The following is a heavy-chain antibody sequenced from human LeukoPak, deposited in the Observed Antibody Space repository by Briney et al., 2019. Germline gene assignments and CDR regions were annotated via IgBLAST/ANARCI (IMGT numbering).Heavy chain of an antibody. CDR3: AGYAGAYYYDSSGLFDY. D-gene: IGHD3-22*01. J-gene: IGHJ4*02. Sequence: PSETLSLTCTVSGGSISSGSYYWSWIRQPAGKGLEWIGRIYTSGSTNYNPSLKSRVTISVDTSKNQFSLKLSSVTAADTAVYYCAGYAGAYYYDSSGLFDYWGQGTLVTVSS. V-gene: IGHV4-61*02. CDR1: GGSISSGSYY. CDR2: IYTSGST.